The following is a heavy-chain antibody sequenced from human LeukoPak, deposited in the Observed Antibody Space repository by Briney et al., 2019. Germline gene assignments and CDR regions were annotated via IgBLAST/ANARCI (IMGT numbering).Heavy chain of an antibody. J-gene: IGHJ4*02. CDR2: INPNSGGT. CDR3: ARVYARGYGDY. Sequence: GASVKVSCKASGYTFTGYYMHWVRQAPGQGLEWMGWINPNSGGTNYAQKFQGRVTMTTDTSTSTAYMELRSLRSDDTAVYYCARVYARGYGDYWGQGTLVTVSS. CDR1: GYTFTGYY. D-gene: IGHD2/OR15-2a*01. V-gene: IGHV1-2*02.